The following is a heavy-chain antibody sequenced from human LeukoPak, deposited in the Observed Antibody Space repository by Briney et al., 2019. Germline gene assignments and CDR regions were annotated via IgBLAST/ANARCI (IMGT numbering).Heavy chain of an antibody. CDR3: ARHTSMAHFDY. Sequence: KSSETLSLTCNVSGDSISSYYRSWIRQPPGKGLEWIGYIYYSGSTNYNPSLKSRVTISVDTSKNQFSLRLSSVTAADTAVYYCARHTSMAHFDYWGQGTLVTVSS. V-gene: IGHV4-59*08. D-gene: IGHD1-1*01. CDR1: GDSISSYY. CDR2: IYYSGST. J-gene: IGHJ4*02.